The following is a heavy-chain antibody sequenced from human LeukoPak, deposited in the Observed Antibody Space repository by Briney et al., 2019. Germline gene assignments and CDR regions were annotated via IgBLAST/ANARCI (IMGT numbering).Heavy chain of an antibody. CDR1: GFTFSSYA. V-gene: IGHV3-30*04. Sequence: GRSLRLSCAASGFTFSSYAMHWVRQAPGKGLEWVAVISYDGSNKYYADSVKGRFTISRDNSKNTLYLQMNSLRSDDTALYYCARSLRYGDIVVVPAGKYAFEIWGHGTMVTVSS. CDR2: ISYDGSNK. D-gene: IGHD2-2*01. CDR3: ARSLRYGDIVVVPAGKYAFEI. J-gene: IGHJ3*02.